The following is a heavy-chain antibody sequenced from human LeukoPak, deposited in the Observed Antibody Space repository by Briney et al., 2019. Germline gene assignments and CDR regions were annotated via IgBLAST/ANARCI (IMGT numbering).Heavy chain of an antibody. CDR1: GFTFSSYE. V-gene: IGHV3-48*03. D-gene: IGHD3-10*02. CDR3: AELGITMIGGV. Sequence: PGGSLRLSCAASGFTFSSYEMNWVRQAPGKGLEWVPYISSSGSTIYYADSVKGRFTISRDNAKNSLHLQMNSLRAEDTAVYYCAELGITMIGGVWGKGTTVTISS. J-gene: IGHJ6*04. CDR2: ISSSGSTI.